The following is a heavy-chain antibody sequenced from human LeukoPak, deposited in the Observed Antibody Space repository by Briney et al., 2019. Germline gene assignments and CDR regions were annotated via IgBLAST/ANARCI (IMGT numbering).Heavy chain of an antibody. CDR2: IIPIFGTA. D-gene: IGHD2-2*01. CDR3: ARVNSCSSTSCLTDYYYYGMDV. Sequence: SVKVSCKASGGTFSSYAISWVRQAPGQGLEWMGGIIPIFGTANYAQKFQGRVTITTDESTSTAYMELSGLRSEDTAVYYCARVNSCSSTSCLTDYYYYGMDVWGQGTTVTVSS. CDR1: GGTFSSYA. J-gene: IGHJ6*02. V-gene: IGHV1-69*05.